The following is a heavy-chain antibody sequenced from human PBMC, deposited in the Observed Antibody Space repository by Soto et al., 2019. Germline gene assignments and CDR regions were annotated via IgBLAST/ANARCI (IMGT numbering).Heavy chain of an antibody. V-gene: IGHV1-3*01. CDR2: INAGNGNT. D-gene: IGHD3-10*01. CDR3: ARVPMVGGVYIEY. J-gene: IGHJ4*02. CDR1: GYTFTSYA. Sequence: GASVKVSCKASGYTFTSYAVHWVRQAPGQRLEWMGWINAGNGNTKYSQNFQGRVTITRDTSASTAYMEMSSLRSEDTAVYYCARVPMVGGVYIEYSGQATLVTVSS.